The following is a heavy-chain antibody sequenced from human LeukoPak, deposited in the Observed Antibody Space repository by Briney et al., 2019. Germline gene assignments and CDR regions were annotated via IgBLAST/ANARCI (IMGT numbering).Heavy chain of an antibody. Sequence: GGSQRLSCAASGFTFSGYWMSWVRQTPEKGLEWVANIKQDGYEEYYVDSVKGRFTISRDNAKSSLYLQMNSLRADDTAVYYCARDKIVGPTTLDYWGQGTLVTVSS. CDR3: ARDKIVGPTTLDY. D-gene: IGHD1-26*01. CDR1: GFTFSGYW. J-gene: IGHJ4*02. V-gene: IGHV3-7*01. CDR2: IKQDGYEE.